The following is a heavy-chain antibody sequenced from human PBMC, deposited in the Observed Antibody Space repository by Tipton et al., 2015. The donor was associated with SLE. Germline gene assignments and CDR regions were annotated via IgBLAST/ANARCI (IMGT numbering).Heavy chain of an antibody. V-gene: IGHV4-38-2*01. CDR3: ARTLSIAAAGGGSFDI. Sequence: TLSLTCAVSGYSISSGYYWGWIRQPPGKGLEWIGSIYHSGSTYYNPSLKSRVTISIDTSKNQFSLKLSSVTAADTAVYYCARTLSIAAAGGGSFDIWGQGTMVTVSS. CDR2: IYHSGST. D-gene: IGHD6-13*01. CDR1: GYSISSGYY. J-gene: IGHJ3*02.